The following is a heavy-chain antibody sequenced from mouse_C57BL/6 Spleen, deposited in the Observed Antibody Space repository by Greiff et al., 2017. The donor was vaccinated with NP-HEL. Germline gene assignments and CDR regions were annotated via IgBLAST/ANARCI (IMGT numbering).Heavy chain of an antibody. J-gene: IGHJ3*01. D-gene: IGHD2-3*01. CDR3: ARDLDGYYAWFAY. CDR2: ISGGGGNT. V-gene: IGHV5-9*01. CDR1: GFTFSSYT. Sequence: EVHLVESGGGLVKPGGSLKLSCAASGFTFSSYTMSWVRQTPEKRLEWVATISGGGGNTYYPDSVKGRFTISRDNAKNTLYLQMSSLRSEDTALYYCARDLDGYYAWFAYWGQGTLVTVSA.